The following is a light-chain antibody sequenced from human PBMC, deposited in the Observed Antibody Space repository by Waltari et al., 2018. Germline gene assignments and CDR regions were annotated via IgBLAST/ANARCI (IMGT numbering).Light chain of an antibody. CDR2: DVS. CDR1: SSDVGGYKY. CDR3: SSYASGSTLKV. J-gene: IGLJ3*02. Sequence: QSALTQPASVSGSPGQSITISCTGTSSDVGGYKYVSWYQQHPGKAPKLMIYDVSDRPSGVPNRFSGSKSGNTASLTISGLQAEDEADYYCSSYASGSTLKVFGGGTKLTVL. V-gene: IGLV2-14*03.